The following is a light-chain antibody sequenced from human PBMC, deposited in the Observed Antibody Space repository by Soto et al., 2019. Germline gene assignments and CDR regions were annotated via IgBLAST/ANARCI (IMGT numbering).Light chain of an antibody. V-gene: IGKV3-20*01. J-gene: IGKJ5*01. CDR3: QQYGSLPIT. CDR1: QSVSSSY. CDR2: GAS. Sequence: IVLTQSQGTLSLSPGERASLSCRASQSVSSSYLAWYQQKPGQAPRLLIYGASSRATGIPDRFSGSGSGTDFSLVIIRVEPEDFAVYYCQQYGSLPITFGQGTRLEI.